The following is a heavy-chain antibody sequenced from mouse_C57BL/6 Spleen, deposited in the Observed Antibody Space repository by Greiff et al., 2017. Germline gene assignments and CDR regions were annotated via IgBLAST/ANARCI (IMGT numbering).Heavy chain of an antibody. J-gene: IGHJ3*01. CDR3: ARQYDYDGRAWFAY. CDR1: GFSLTSYG. Sequence: QVQLKQSGPGLVAPSQSLSITCTVSGFSLTSYGVHWVRQPPGKGLEWLVVIWSDGSTTYNSALKSRLSIRKDNSKSQVFVKMNSLQTDDTAMYYCARQYDYDGRAWFAYWGQGTLVTVAA. CDR2: IWSDGST. V-gene: IGHV2-6-1*01. D-gene: IGHD2-4*01.